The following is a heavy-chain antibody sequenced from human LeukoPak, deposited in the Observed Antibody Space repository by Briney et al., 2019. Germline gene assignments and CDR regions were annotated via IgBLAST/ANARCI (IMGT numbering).Heavy chain of an antibody. CDR1: RCTLTRYY. CDR3: ARDYYYDSSGYYSY. CDR2: INPNSGGT. Sequence: SVNVSCLASRCTLTRYYMHWVGQAPAPRREGVGWINPNSGGTNYAQKFQGRVTMTRDTSISTAYMELSSLRSEDTAVYYCARDYYYDSSGYYSYWGQGTLVTVSS. J-gene: IGHJ4*02. V-gene: IGHV1-2*02. D-gene: IGHD3-22*01.